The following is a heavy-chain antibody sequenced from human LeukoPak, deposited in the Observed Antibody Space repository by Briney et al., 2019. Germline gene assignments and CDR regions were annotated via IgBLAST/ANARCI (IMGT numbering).Heavy chain of an antibody. CDR1: GGSISSHY. CDR3: ARHGRGDYYDSSGCFDY. D-gene: IGHD3-22*01. J-gene: IGHJ4*02. CDR2: IYSSGST. V-gene: IGHV4-59*08. Sequence: SETLSLTCTVSGGSISSHYWSWIRQPPGKGLEWIGYIYSSGSTNYNPSLKSRVTISVDTSKNQFSVKLSSVTAADTAVYYCARHGRGDYYDSSGCFDYWGQGTLVTVSS.